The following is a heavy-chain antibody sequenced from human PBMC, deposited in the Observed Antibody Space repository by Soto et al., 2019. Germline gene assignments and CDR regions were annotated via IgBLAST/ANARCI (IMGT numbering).Heavy chain of an antibody. Sequence: EVQVVESGGDLVQPGGSLRLSCAATGFTVSSRFMSWVRQGPGKGLEWLSVIYSDGSTYYADSVRGRFIISRDNSKNTLYLQMNIRRAEDTDVYYCARDIVLRASASNEDGYDLWGQGTMVTVSS. J-gene: IGHJ3*01. CDR2: IYSDGST. CDR3: ARDIVLRASASNEDGYDL. D-gene: IGHD2-8*01. V-gene: IGHV3-66*01. CDR1: GFTVSSRF.